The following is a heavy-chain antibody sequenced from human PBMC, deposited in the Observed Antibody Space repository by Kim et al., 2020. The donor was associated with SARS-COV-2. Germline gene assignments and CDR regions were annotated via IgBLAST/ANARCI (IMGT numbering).Heavy chain of an antibody. CDR3: ATDPGYGSGAGWFEP. CDR1: GFTFSSYW. CDR2: IKQDGSEK. D-gene: IGHD3-10*01. V-gene: IGHV3-7*01. Sequence: GGSLRLSCAASGFTFSSYWMSWVRQAPGKGLEWVANIKQDGSEKYYVDSVKGRFTISRDNAKNSLYLQMNSLRAEDTAVYYCATDPGYGSGAGWFEPWGQGTLVTVSS. J-gene: IGHJ5*02.